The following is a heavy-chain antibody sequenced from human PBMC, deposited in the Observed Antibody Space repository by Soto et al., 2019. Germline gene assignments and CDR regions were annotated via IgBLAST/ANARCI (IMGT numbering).Heavy chain of an antibody. J-gene: IGHJ6*02. V-gene: IGHV1-3*01. CDR3: ARVSWYSYYGMDV. Sequence: QVQLVQSGAEVKKPGASVKVSCKASGYTFTSYAMHWVRQAPGQRLEWMGWINAGNGNTNYSQKFQGRVTITRDTSASTAYMELSSLRSEDTAVYYCARVSWYSYYGMDVWGQGTTVTVSS. CDR2: INAGNGNT. D-gene: IGHD2-21*01. CDR1: GYTFTSYA.